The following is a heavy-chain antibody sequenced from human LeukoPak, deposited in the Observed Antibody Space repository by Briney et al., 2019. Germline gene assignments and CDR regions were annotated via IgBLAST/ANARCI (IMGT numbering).Heavy chain of an antibody. D-gene: IGHD4-17*01. CDR1: GGSISSYY. V-gene: IGHV4-4*07. Sequence: SETLSLTCTVSGGSISSYYWSWIRQPAGKGLEWIGRIYTSGSTNYNPSLKSRVTMSVDTSKSQFSLKLSSVTAADTAVYYCARDNYGDYGPPFYYYGMDVWGQGTTVTVSS. CDR3: ARDNYGDYGPPFYYYGMDV. CDR2: IYTSGST. J-gene: IGHJ6*02.